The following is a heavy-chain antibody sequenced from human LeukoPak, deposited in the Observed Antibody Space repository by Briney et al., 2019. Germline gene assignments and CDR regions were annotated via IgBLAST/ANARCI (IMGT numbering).Heavy chain of an antibody. V-gene: IGHV4-59*01. CDR1: GGSISSYY. CDR3: ARGTSYRAGMVY. Sequence: SETLSLTCTVSGGSISSYYWSWIRQPPGKGLEWIGYIYYSGSTNYNPSLKSRVTISVDTSKNQFSLKLSSVTAADTAVYYCARGTSYRAGMVYWGQGTLVTVSS. D-gene: IGHD3/OR15-3a*01. CDR2: IYYSGST. J-gene: IGHJ4*02.